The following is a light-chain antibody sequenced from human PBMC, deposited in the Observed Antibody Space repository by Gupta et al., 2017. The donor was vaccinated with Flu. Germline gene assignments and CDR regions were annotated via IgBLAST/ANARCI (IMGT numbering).Light chain of an antibody. J-gene: IGLJ2*01. V-gene: IGLV2-14*01. CDR1: SSDVGGYNY. Sequence: QSALTQPASVSGSPGQSITISCTGTSSDVGGYNYVSWYQPHPGKAPKLMIYEVSKRPAGVANRFSGSKSGNTASLTISGRQAEDEADYYGSSYTSSSTKVFGGGTKLTVL. CDR3: SSYTSSSTKV. CDR2: EVS.